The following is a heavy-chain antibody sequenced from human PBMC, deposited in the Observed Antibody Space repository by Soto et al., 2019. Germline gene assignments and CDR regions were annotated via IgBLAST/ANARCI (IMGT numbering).Heavy chain of an antibody. D-gene: IGHD5-12*01. J-gene: IGHJ4*02. CDR1: GFTFSTYA. CDR2: ISGSGGTL. V-gene: IGHV3-23*01. Sequence: PGGSLRLSCAASGFTFSTYAMSWVRQAPGKGLEWVSAISGSGGTLDYASPVKGRFTISRDDSKKTSYLQMNSLKTEDTAIYYCSTSGYGGFDYWGQGVLVTVSS. CDR3: STSGYGGFDY.